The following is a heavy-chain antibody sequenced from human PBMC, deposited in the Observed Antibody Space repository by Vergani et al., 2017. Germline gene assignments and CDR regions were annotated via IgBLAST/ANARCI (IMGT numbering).Heavy chain of an antibody. CDR3: ARDHGIAARGGMDYYYGMDV. D-gene: IGHD6-6*01. J-gene: IGHJ6*02. Sequence: QVQLVQSGAEVKKPGSSVKVSCKASGGTFSSYAISWVRQAPGQGLEWMGGIIPIFGTANYAQKFQGRVTITADKSTSTAYMELSSLRSEDTAVYYCARDHGIAARGGMDYYYGMDVWGQGTTVTVSS. CDR2: IIPIFGTA. V-gene: IGHV1-69*06. CDR1: GGTFSSYA.